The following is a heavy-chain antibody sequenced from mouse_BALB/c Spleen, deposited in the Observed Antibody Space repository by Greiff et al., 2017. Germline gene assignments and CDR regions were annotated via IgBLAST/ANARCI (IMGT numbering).Heavy chain of an antibody. CDR3: AREDMIPYYFDY. V-gene: IGHV5-6-5*01. CDR2: ISSGGST. J-gene: IGHJ2*01. CDR1: GFTFSSYA. D-gene: IGHD2-3*01. Sequence: EVQVVESGGGLVKPGGSLKLSCAASGFTFSSYAMSWVRQTPEKRLEWVASISSGGSTYYPDSVKGRFTISRDNARNILYLQMSSLRSEDTAMYYCAREDMIPYYFDYWGQGTTLTVSS.